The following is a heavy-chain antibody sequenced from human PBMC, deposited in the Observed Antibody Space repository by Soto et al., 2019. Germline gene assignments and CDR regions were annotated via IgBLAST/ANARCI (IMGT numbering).Heavy chain of an antibody. CDR3: VRETRLLKIHY. CDR2: IYWSGDK. J-gene: IGHJ4*02. V-gene: IGHV2-5*04. D-gene: IGHD2-21*01. Sequence: SGPTLVNPTQTLTLTCAFSGFSLATDGVGVSWIRQSPGKALEWLALIYWSGDKRYSPSLKSRITITKVTSGNQVVLIMTNLENMHTDTYYRVRETRLLKIHYCRQG. CDR1: GFSLATDGVG.